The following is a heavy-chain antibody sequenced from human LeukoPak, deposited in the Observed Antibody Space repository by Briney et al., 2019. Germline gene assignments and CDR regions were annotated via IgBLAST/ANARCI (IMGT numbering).Heavy chain of an antibody. V-gene: IGHV3-30*18. Sequence: GGSLRLSCAASGFTFSSYGMHWVRQAPGKGLEWVSVISYDGSNKYYADSVKGRFTISRDNSKNTLYLQMNSLRAEDTAVYYCAKDYYDSRLSGMDVWGQGTTVTVSS. CDR3: AKDYYDSRLSGMDV. D-gene: IGHD3-22*01. CDR2: ISYDGSNK. CDR1: GFTFSSYG. J-gene: IGHJ6*02.